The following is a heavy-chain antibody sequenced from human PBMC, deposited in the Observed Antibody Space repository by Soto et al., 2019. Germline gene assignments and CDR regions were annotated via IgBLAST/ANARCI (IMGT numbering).Heavy chain of an antibody. J-gene: IGHJ4*02. CDR3: ATPSGLLGQYSALPDN. Sequence: GASLKVSCKASGGTFSHSTVAWVRQAPGHRPEWMGMIIPMFGSTNSARKFRDRVTFSADTYTNTAYMELSSLRSEDTAVYYCATPSGLLGQYSALPDNWGQGTLVTVSS. CDR1: GGTFSHST. D-gene: IGHD5-12*01. CDR2: IIPMFGST. V-gene: IGHV1-69*08.